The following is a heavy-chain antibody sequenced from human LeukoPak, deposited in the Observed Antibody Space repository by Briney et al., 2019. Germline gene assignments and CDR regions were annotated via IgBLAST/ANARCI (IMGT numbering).Heavy chain of an antibody. D-gene: IGHD2-21*01. CDR2: ISSIGDST. Sequence: PGGSLRLSCAASGFTFSSYAMSWVRQAPGKGLEYVSGISSIGDSTYYTNSVKGRFTISRDNSKNTLYLQMGSLRAEDMAVYYCARVPSSIVGSHYFDYWGLGTLVTVSS. CDR1: GFTFSSYA. CDR3: ARVPSSIVGSHYFDY. J-gene: IGHJ4*02. V-gene: IGHV3-64*01.